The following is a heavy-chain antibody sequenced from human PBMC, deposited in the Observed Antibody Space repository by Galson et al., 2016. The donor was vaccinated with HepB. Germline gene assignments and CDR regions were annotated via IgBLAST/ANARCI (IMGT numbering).Heavy chain of an antibody. D-gene: IGHD3-10*01. J-gene: IGHJ4*02. CDR1: GYTFNGYF. Sequence: SVKVSCKASGYTFNGYFIHWVRQAPGQGLEWMGWINPHNGVTNYAQKFQGRGTMTRDTSITPAYIDLSRLRSGDTAGHYCARFGPDSLDHWGQGTLVTVSS. V-gene: IGHV1-2*02. CDR3: ARFGPDSLDH. CDR2: INPHNGVT.